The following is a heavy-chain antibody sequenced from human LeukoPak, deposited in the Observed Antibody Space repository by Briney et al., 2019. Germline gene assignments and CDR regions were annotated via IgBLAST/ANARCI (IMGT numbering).Heavy chain of an antibody. D-gene: IGHD3-10*01. CDR3: ARVGHYYGSGTPAAGWFDP. CDR2: IYYSGST. CDR1: GGSISSYY. V-gene: IGHV4-59*01. J-gene: IGHJ5*02. Sequence: PSETLSLTCTVSGGSISSYYWSWIRQPPGKGLEWIGYIYYSGSTNYNPSLKSRVTISVDTSKNQFSLKLSSVTAADTAVYYCARVGHYYGSGTPAAGWFDPWGQGTLVTVSS.